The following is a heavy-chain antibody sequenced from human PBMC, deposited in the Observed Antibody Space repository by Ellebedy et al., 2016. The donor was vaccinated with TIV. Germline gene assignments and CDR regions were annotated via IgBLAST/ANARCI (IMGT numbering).Heavy chain of an antibody. CDR1: GYTFTGYY. D-gene: IGHD6-13*01. V-gene: IGHV1-2*02. CDR3: ARDWYRSDWYPPDY. J-gene: IGHJ4*02. CDR2: INPNSGGT. Sequence: ASVKVSCKASGYTFTGYYMHWVRQAPGQGLEWMGWINPNSGGTNYAEKFQGRVTMTRDTSISTAYMELNRLRSDETAVHYCARDWYRSDWYPPDYWGQGTLVTVSS.